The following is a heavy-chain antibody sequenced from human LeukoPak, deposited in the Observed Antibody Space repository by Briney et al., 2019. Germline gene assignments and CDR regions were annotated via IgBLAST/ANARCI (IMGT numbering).Heavy chain of an antibody. D-gene: IGHD2-15*01. J-gene: IGHJ6*03. CDR3: ARDLGGYPFFMDV. CDR1: GDSFTSHY. CDR2: VSYIGST. Sequence: PSEALSLTCTVSGDSFTSHYWTWVRQSPGRGLEWIGYVSYIGSTNYNPSLKSRVTISVDTSKNQFSLKLSSVTAADTAVYFCARDLGGYPFFMDVWGRGTTVIVSS. V-gene: IGHV4-59*11.